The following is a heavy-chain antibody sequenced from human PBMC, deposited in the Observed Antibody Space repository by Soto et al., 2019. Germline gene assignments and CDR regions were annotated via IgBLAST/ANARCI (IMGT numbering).Heavy chain of an antibody. J-gene: IGHJ3*02. Sequence: GGSLRLSCAASGFTFSSYSMNWVRQAPGKGLEWVSSISSSSSYIYYADSVKGRFTISRDNAKNSLYLQMNSLRAEDTAVYYCARAPRADRFCGGVHDAFDIWGQGTMVTVSS. D-gene: IGHD3-16*01. CDR3: ARAPRADRFCGGVHDAFDI. CDR2: ISSSSSYI. CDR1: GFTFSSYS. V-gene: IGHV3-21*01.